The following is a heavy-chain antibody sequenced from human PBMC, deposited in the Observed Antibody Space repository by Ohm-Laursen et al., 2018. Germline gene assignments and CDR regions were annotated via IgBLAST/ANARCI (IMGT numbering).Heavy chain of an antibody. J-gene: IGHJ4*02. CDR3: ARVMRMLGDYVKYFDH. CDR1: GYSISSGYY. D-gene: IGHD4-17*01. Sequence: PSETLSLTCAVSGYSISSGYYWGWIRQPPGKGLEWIGTIYHSGTTYYNPSLKSRVTISVDTSKNQFSLNLRSVTAADTALYYCARVMRMLGDYVKYFDHWGQGTLVTVSS. CDR2: IYHSGTT. V-gene: IGHV4-38-2*01.